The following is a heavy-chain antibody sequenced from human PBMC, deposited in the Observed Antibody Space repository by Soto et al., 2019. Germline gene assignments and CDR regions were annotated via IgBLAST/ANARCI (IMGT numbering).Heavy chain of an antibody. CDR3: ARRVGSSSSFDY. CDR2: ISSSSSTI. CDR1: GFTFSSYS. D-gene: IGHD6-6*01. V-gene: IGHV3-48*02. Sequence: EVQLVESGGGLVQPGGSLRLSCAASGFTFSSYSMNWVSQAPGKGLEWVSYISSSSSTIYYADSVKGRFTISRDNAKNSLYLHMNSLRDEDTAVYYCARRVGSSSSFDYWGQGTLVTVSS. J-gene: IGHJ4*02.